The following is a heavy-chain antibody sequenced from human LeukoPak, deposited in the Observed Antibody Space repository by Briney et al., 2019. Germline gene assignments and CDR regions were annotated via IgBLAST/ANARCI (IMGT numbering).Heavy chain of an antibody. V-gene: IGHV3-7*01. CDR1: GFTFSSYW. CDR3: AREWDYDSSGYYPFF. J-gene: IGHJ4*02. D-gene: IGHD3-22*01. CDR2: IRQDENEK. Sequence: PGGSLRLSCAASGFTFSSYWMSWVRQAPGKGLEWVANIRQDENEKYYVDSVKGRFTISRDNAKNSLYLQMSSLRAEDTAVYYCAREWDYDSSGYYPFFWGQGTLVTVSS.